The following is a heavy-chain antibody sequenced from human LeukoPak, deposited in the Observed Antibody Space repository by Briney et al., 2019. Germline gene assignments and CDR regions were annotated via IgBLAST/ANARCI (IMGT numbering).Heavy chain of an antibody. CDR2: ISYDGSNK. CDR1: GFTFSSYA. V-gene: IGHV3-30-3*02. CDR3: AKYENDPEMATTTSGYFDY. Sequence: PGRSLRLSCAASGFTFSSYAMHWVRQAPGKGLEWVAVISYDGSNKYYADSVKGRFTISRDNSKNTLYLQMNSLRAEDTAVYYCAKYENDPEMATTTSGYFDYWGQGTLVTVSS. D-gene: IGHD5-24*01. J-gene: IGHJ4*02.